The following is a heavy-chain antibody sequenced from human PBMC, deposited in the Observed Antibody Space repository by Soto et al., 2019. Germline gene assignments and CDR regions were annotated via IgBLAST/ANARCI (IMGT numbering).Heavy chain of an antibody. CDR3: ARDKRFGELSRYYYGMDV. CDR1: GFPFRIYI. J-gene: IGHJ6*02. Sequence: GSLRLSCAASGFPFRIYIINWVRPATGKGLEWVSYISSSSSTIYYADSVKGRFTISKDNAKNSLYLQMNSLRDEDTAVYYCARDKRFGELSRYYYGMDVWGQGTTVTVSS. V-gene: IGHV3-48*02. CDR2: ISSSSSTI. D-gene: IGHD3-10*01.